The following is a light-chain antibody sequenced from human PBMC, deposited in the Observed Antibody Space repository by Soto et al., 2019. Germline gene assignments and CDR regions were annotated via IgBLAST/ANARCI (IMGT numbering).Light chain of an antibody. J-gene: IGKJ2*01. Sequence: DIQMTQSPASLSASVGDRVTITCRASQTISSYLNWYQQKAGAAPKLLIYSASTLQSGVPSRFSGSGFGTDYTLTISSLQPADFAVYYCQQTFRTPHTIGQRTKLDIK. CDR2: SAS. CDR3: QQTFRTPHT. CDR1: QTISSY. V-gene: IGKV1-39*01.